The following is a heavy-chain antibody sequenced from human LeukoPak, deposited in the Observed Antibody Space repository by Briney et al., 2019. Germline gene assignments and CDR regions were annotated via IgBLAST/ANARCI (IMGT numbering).Heavy chain of an antibody. V-gene: IGHV4-34*01. CDR2: INHSGST. Sequence: SEALSLTCAVYGGSFSGYYWSWIRQPPGKGLERIGEINHSGSTNYNPSLKSRVTISVDTSKNQFSLKLSSVTAADTAVYYCARGLRKLLRLFDYWGQGTLVTVSS. D-gene: IGHD3-22*01. J-gene: IGHJ4*02. CDR1: GGSFSGYY. CDR3: ARGLRKLLRLFDY.